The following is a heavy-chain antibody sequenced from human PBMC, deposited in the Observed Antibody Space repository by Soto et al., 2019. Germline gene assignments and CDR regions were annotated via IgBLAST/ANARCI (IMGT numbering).Heavy chain of an antibody. Sequence: EAHLVESGGGLPQPGGSLRLSCVASGFNFSPYFMAWVRQGPGRGPEWVSHIKGDGTTTAYADSVRGRFIISRDNGRNTLVLQMNSLRDEDTAVYYCVRDRGTPDSFDIWGQGTTVIVSS. CDR3: VRDRGTPDSFDI. CDR2: IKGDGTTT. CDR1: GFNFSPYF. J-gene: IGHJ3*02. V-gene: IGHV3-74*01. D-gene: IGHD1-26*01.